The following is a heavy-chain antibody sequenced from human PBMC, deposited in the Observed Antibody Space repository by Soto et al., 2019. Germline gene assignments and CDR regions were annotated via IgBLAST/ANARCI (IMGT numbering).Heavy chain of an antibody. Sequence: PGGSLRLSCAASGFTFSSYAMSWVRQAPGKGLEWVSAISCSGGSTYYADSVKGRFTISRDNSKNTLYLQMNSLRAEDTAVYYCAKDRIAARPPQYNWFDPWGQGTLVTVSS. CDR3: AKDRIAARPPQYNWFDP. CDR1: GFTFSSYA. V-gene: IGHV3-23*01. CDR2: ISCSGGST. J-gene: IGHJ5*02. D-gene: IGHD6-6*01.